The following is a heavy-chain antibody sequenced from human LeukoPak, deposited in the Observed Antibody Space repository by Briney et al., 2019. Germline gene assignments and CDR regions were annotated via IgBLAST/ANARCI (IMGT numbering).Heavy chain of an antibody. V-gene: IGHV3-48*04. D-gene: IGHD3-10*02. CDR2: ITSSSGTI. CDR3: AELGTTMIGGV. CDR1: GFTFNGYS. Sequence: GGSLRLSCAASGFTFNGYSMNWVRQAPGKGLEWISYITSSSGTIYYADSVKGRFTISRDNAKNSLYLQMNSLRAEDTAVYYCAELGTTMIGGVWGKGTTVTISS. J-gene: IGHJ6*04.